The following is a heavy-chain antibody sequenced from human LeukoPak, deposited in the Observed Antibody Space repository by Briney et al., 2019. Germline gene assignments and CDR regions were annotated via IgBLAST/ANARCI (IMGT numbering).Heavy chain of an antibody. CDR3: ATLGTTVVTGSDY. D-gene: IGHD4-23*01. V-gene: IGHV3-21*01. CDR2: ISSSSSYI. CDR1: GFTFSSYS. Sequence: GGSLRLSCAASGFTFSSYSMNWVRQAPGEGLEWVSSISSSSSYIYYADSVKGRFTISRDNAKNSLYLQMNSLRAEDTAVYYCATLGTTVVTGSDYWGQGTLVTVSS. J-gene: IGHJ4*02.